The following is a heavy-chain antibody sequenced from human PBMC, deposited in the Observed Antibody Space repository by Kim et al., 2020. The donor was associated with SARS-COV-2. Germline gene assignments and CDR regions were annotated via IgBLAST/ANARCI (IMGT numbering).Heavy chain of an antibody. Sequence: SETLSLTCIVSGGSISSHYWSWIRQSPGKGLEWIGYVHYNGATNQNPSLKSRATTSRDTSDNKVSLKLTSVTPADTGVYYCARGIFFADGFDPWGQGTLVTVSS. D-gene: IGHD3-3*02. CDR2: VHYNGAT. CDR1: GGSISSHY. J-gene: IGHJ5*02. CDR3: ARGIFFADGFDP. V-gene: IGHV4-59*11.